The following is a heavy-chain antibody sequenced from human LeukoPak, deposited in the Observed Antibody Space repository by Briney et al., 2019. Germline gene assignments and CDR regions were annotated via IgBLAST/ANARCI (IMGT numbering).Heavy chain of an antibody. Sequence: GGSLRLSCAASGFTFSSYWMSWVRQAPGKGLEWVANIKQDGSEKYYVDSVKGRFTISRDNSKHTLYLQMNSLRAEDTAVYYCAKVRSYWYFNLWGRGTLVTVSS. CDR3: AKVRSYWYFNL. J-gene: IGHJ2*01. V-gene: IGHV3-7*03. CDR1: GFTFSSYW. CDR2: IKQDGSEK.